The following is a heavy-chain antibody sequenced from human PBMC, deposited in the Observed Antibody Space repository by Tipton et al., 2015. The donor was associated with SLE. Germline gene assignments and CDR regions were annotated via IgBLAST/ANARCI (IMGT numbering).Heavy chain of an antibody. CDR2: ISHSGSS. CDR1: GGPFSSRSFF. CDR3: ARVAKRLSGVAFDL. D-gene: IGHD3-16*02. J-gene: IGHJ3*01. V-gene: IGHV4-39*07. Sequence: TLSLTCTVSGGPFSSRSFFWGWVRQPPGKGLEWVASISHSGSSYYNPSLKSRISTSVDTSRNQFSLRLTSVTAADTAVYYCARVAKRLSGVAFDLWGQGTMVTVSS.